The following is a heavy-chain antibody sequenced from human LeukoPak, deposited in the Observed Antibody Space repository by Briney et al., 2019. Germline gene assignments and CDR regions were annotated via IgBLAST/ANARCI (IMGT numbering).Heavy chain of an antibody. CDR3: ARYCSGTSCYGDGFDY. V-gene: IGHV4-34*01. CDR2: INHSGST. CDR1: GGSFSGYY. Sequence: SETLSLTCAVYGGSFSGYYWSWIRQPPGKGLEWIGEINHSGSTNYNPSLKSRVTISVDTSKNQFSLKLSSVTAADTAVYYCARYCSGTSCYGDGFDYWGQGTLVTVSS. J-gene: IGHJ4*02. D-gene: IGHD2-2*01.